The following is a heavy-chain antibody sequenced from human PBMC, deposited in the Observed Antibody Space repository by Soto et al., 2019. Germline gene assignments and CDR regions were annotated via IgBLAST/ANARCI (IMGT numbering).Heavy chain of an antibody. CDR1: GGSFSGYY. V-gene: IGHV4-34*01. D-gene: IGHD6-13*01. Sequence: SETLSLTCAVYGGSFSGYYWSWIRQPPGKGLEWIGEINHSGSTNYNPSLKSRVTISVDTSKNQFSLKLSSVTAADTAVYYCARGLYSRWGSYGGKGTRVSVPS. CDR2: INHSGST. J-gene: IGHJ4*02. CDR3: ARGLYSRWGSY.